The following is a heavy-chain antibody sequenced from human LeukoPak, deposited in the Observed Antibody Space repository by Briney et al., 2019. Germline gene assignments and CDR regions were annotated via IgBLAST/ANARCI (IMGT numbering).Heavy chain of an antibody. D-gene: IGHD3-3*01. CDR3: AKDMAPGTMFMGFDY. CDR2: IRYDGSNK. V-gene: IGHV3-30*02. CDR1: GFTFSSYG. J-gene: IGHJ4*02. Sequence: PGESLTLSCPASGFTFSSYGMHWVRQAPGKGLEWVASIRYDGSNKNYADSVKGRFTISKDNSTSTLYLEMTSLRDEDTAVYYCAKDMAPGTMFMGFDYWLQGTVVTVTS.